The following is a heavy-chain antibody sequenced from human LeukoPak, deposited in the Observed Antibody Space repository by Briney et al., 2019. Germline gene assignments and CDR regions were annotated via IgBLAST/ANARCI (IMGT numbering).Heavy chain of an antibody. D-gene: IGHD2-8*01. CDR2: IKSKTDGGTT. CDR3: ARSLMEEIVLMVYATDGAFDI. CDR1: GFTFSNAW. Sequence: GGSLRLSCAASGFTFSNAWMSWVRQAPGKGLEWVGRIKSKTDGGTTDYAAPVKGRFTISRDDSKNTLYLQMNSLRAEDTAVYYCARSLMEEIVLMVYATDGAFDIWGQGTMVTVSS. J-gene: IGHJ3*02. V-gene: IGHV3-15*01.